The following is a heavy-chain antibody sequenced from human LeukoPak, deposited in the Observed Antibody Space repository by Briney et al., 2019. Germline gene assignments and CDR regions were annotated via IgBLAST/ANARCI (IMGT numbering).Heavy chain of an antibody. V-gene: IGHV4-38-2*01. CDR1: GYSISSGYY. CDR2: IYFSGST. J-gene: IGHJ4*02. CDR3: ARHSADFWSGYYTVSVIDY. Sequence: TPSETLSLTCAVSGYSISSGYYWGWIRQPPGKGLEWIGSIYFSGSTYYNPSLKSRVTISVDTSKTQFSLKLSSVTAADTAVYYCARHSADFWSGYYTVSVIDYWGQGTLVTVSS. D-gene: IGHD3-3*01.